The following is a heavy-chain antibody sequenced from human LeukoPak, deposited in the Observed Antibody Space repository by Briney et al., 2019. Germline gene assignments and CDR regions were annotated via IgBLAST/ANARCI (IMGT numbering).Heavy chain of an antibody. CDR3: ASGGYCSGGSCYRLNYFDY. D-gene: IGHD2-15*01. Sequence: ASVKVSCKASGYTFTSYGISWVRQAPGQGLEWMGWISAYNGNTNYAQKLQGRVTMTTDTSTSTAYMELRSLRSEDTAVYYCASGGYCSGGSCYRLNYFDYWGQGTLVTVSS. J-gene: IGHJ4*02. V-gene: IGHV1-18*01. CDR2: ISAYNGNT. CDR1: GYTFTSYG.